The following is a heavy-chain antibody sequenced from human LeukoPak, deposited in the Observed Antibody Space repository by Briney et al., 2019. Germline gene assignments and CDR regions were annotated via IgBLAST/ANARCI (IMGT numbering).Heavy chain of an antibody. CDR2: MNPNSGNT. CDR3: ARWMFVGDYGDYHYAFDI. D-gene: IGHD4-17*01. Sequence: GASVKVSCKASGYTFTSYGISWVRQAPGQGLEWMGWMNPNSGNTGYAQKFQGRVTITRNTSISTAYMELSSLRSEDTAVYYCARWMFVGDYGDYHYAFDIWGQGTMVTVSS. J-gene: IGHJ3*02. CDR1: GYTFTSYG. V-gene: IGHV1-8*03.